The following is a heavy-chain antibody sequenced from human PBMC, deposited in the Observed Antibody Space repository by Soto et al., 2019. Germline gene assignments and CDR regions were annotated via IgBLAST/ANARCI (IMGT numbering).Heavy chain of an antibody. J-gene: IGHJ4*02. V-gene: IGHV4-59*08. CDR1: GGSISSYY. CDR2: IYYSGST. D-gene: IGHD2-15*01. CDR3: ARQTGRSCFDY. Sequence: ETLSLTCTVSGGSISSYYWSWIRQPPGKGLEWIGYIYYSGSTNYNPSLKSRVTISVDTSKNQFSLKLSSVTAADTAVYYCARQTGRSCFDYWGQGTLVTSPQ.